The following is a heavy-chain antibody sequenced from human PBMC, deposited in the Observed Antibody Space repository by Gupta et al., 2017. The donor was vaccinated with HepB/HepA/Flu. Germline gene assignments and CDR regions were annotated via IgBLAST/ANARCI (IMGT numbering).Heavy chain of an antibody. Sequence: QVQLVQSGAEVKKPGSSVKVSCKASGGPFKSFVISWVRQAPGQGLEWMGGIIPYCYTAEYPQKFQGRVTITADESTATAYMELSGLRSEDTAVYYCASRTGDESLPQNYYMDVWGKGTTVTVSS. D-gene: IGHD4-17*01. CDR3: ASRTGDESLPQNYYMDV. V-gene: IGHV1-69*01. CDR2: IIPYCYTA. J-gene: IGHJ6*03. CDR1: GGPFKSFV.